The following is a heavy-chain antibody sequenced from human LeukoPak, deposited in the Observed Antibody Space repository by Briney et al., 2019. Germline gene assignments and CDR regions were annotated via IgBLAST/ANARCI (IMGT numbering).Heavy chain of an antibody. CDR1: GYTFTSYY. CDR3: ARDGGGMWELLRDLSY. J-gene: IGHJ4*02. CDR2: INPSGGST. Sequence: ASVKVSCKASGYTFTSYYMHWVRQAPGQGLEWMGVINPSGGSTSYAQKFQGRVTMTRDMSTSTVYMELSSLRSEDTAVYYCARDGGGMWELLRDLSYWGQGTLVTVSS. D-gene: IGHD1-26*01. V-gene: IGHV1-46*01.